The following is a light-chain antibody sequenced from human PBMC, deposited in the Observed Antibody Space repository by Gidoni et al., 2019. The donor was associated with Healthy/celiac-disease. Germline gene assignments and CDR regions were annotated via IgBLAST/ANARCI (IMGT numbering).Light chain of an antibody. CDR1: QSVLYSSNNKNY. CDR3: QQYYSTWWT. J-gene: IGKJ1*01. V-gene: IGKV4-1*01. Sequence: DIVMTQSPDSLAVSLGERATINCKSSQSVLYSSNNKNYLAWYQPKPGQPPTLLIYWASTRESGVPDRFSGSGSGTDFTLTISSLQAEDVAVYYCQQYYSTWWTFGQGTKVEIK. CDR2: WAS.